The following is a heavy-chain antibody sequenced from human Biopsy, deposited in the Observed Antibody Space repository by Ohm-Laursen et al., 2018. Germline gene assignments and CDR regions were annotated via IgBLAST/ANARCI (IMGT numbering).Heavy chain of an antibody. Sequence: SQTLSLTCRVSDFPLSSGAFYWSWIRKRPGKGLEWIGYIYYSGTTSFNPSLKSRVTMSVDTSANHFSLKLNSVAAADTALYYCARSPASTWTGYFESWGQGSLVTVSS. CDR3: ARSPASTWTGYFES. D-gene: IGHD6-13*01. J-gene: IGHJ4*02. V-gene: IGHV4-31*03. CDR1: DFPLSSGAFY. CDR2: IYYSGTT.